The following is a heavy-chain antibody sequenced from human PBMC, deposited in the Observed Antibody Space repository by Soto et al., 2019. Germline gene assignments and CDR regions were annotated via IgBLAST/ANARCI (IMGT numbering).Heavy chain of an antibody. CDR2: INHSGST. CDR3: ARDPVRRRAHMDV. Sequence: SETLSLPCAVYGGSFSGYYWSWIRQPPGKGLEWIGEINHSGSTNYNPSLKSRVTISVDTSKNQFSLKLSSVTAADTAVYYCARDPVRRRAHMDVWGKGTTVTVSS. V-gene: IGHV4-34*01. J-gene: IGHJ6*03. D-gene: IGHD3-16*02. CDR1: GGSFSGYY.